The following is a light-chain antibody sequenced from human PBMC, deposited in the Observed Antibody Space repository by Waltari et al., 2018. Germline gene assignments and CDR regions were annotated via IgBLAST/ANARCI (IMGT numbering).Light chain of an antibody. Sequence: EIEMTQYPSTLYGSGGDRVTITCRASQGISNSLAWYQQKPGKAPNLLLYAASRLESGVPSRFSGSGSGTDYTLTINSLQPEDFATYFCQQYYFTSLTFGQGTKVEIK. CDR2: AAS. CDR1: QGISNS. CDR3: QQYYFTSLT. J-gene: IGKJ1*01. V-gene: IGKV1-NL1*01.